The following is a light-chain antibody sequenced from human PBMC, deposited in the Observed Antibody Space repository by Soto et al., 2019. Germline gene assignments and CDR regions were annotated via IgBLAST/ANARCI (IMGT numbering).Light chain of an antibody. Sequence: QSALTQPPSVSGSPGQSVTISCTGTSSDVGSYNRVSWYQQPPGTAPKLMIYEVSNRPSGVPDRFSGSKSGNTASLTISGLQAEDEADYYCSSYTSSSTHVVFGGGTKPPS. CDR1: SSDVGSYNR. CDR2: EVS. CDR3: SSYTSSSTHVV. J-gene: IGLJ2*01. V-gene: IGLV2-18*02.